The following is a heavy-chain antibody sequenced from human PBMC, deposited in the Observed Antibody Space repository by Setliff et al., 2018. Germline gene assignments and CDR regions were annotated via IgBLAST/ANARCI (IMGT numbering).Heavy chain of an antibody. Sequence: PSETLSLTCTVSGGSISHHYWSWIRQPPGKGLEWVGYMYNSGNTNYNPSLRRRVAISVDKPKNQFSLKLSSVTAADTAVYYCARALLWFGEGMDVWGKGTTVTVSS. V-gene: IGHV4-59*11. CDR1: GGSISHHY. CDR3: ARALLWFGEGMDV. J-gene: IGHJ6*03. D-gene: IGHD3-10*01. CDR2: MYNSGNT.